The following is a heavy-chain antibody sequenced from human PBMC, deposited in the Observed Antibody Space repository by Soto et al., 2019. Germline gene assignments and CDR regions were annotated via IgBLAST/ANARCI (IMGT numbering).Heavy chain of an antibody. CDR3: AKGEMATPYYFDY. J-gene: IGHJ4*02. Sequence: QVQLVEFGGGVVQPGRSLRLSCAASGFTFSSYGMHWVRQAPGKGLEWVAVISYDGSNKYYADSVKGRFTISRDNSKNTLYLQMNSLRAEDTAVYYCAKGEMATPYYFDYWGQGTLVTVSS. CDR1: GFTFSSYG. CDR2: ISYDGSNK. D-gene: IGHD5-12*01. V-gene: IGHV3-30*18.